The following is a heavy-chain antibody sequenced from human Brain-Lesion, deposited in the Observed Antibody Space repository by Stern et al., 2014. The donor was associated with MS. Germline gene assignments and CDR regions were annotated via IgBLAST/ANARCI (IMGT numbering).Heavy chain of an antibody. CDR2: IWHGDSDT. Sequence: MQLVQSGAEVKNPGESLKLSCSGSGCRFTNNWIRWVRQIPGKGLEWRGFIWHGDSDTSYGPSVQGRFTISGDKSISTAYLQWNSLQASDTAMYYCARRGHSSSSGFDYWGQGTLVIVSS. CDR3: ARRGHSSSSGFDY. CDR1: GCRFTNNW. J-gene: IGHJ4*02. D-gene: IGHD6-6*01. V-gene: IGHV5-51*01.